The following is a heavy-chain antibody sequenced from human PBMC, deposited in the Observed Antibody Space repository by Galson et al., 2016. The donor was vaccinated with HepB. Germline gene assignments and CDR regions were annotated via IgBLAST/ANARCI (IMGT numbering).Heavy chain of an antibody. CDR3: ARVRTVGAEAGDFDY. V-gene: IGHV1-69*04. CDR1: GGTFCIHG. D-gene: IGHD1-26*01. CDR2: IIPILGIV. J-gene: IGHJ4*02. Sequence: SVKVSCKASGGTFCIHGLSWVRQAPGQGLEWMGRIIPILGIVKYAQKFQGRVTITADKSTSTAYMELSSLRSEDTAVYYCARVRTVGAEAGDFDYWGQGTPVTVSS.